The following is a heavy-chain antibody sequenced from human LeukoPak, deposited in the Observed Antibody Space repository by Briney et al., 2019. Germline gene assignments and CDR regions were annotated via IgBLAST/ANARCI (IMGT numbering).Heavy chain of an antibody. D-gene: IGHD2-2*01. V-gene: IGHV1-2*02. Sequence: ASVKVSCKASGYTFTGYYMHWVRQAPGQGLEWMGWINPNSGGTNYAQKFQGRVTMTRDTSISTAYMELSRLRSDDTAVYYCARDPLYCSSTSCDGEGYYFDYWGQGTLVTVSS. CDR1: GYTFTGYY. CDR3: ARDPLYCSSTSCDGEGYYFDY. J-gene: IGHJ4*02. CDR2: INPNSGGT.